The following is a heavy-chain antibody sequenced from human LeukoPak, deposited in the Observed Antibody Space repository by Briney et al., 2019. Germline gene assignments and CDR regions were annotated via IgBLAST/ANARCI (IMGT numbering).Heavy chain of an antibody. Sequence: GASVNVSFKASGYTYTSYEINWVRQAAGQEREWMGWMNPNSGITGHAQKFQGRVTLTRETSISTDYMELSSLRSDDTAVYYCARGGEMALAAKWGQGTLVTVSS. V-gene: IGHV1-8*02. D-gene: IGHD5-24*01. J-gene: IGHJ4*02. CDR3: ARGGEMALAAK. CDR1: GYTYTSYE. CDR2: MNPNSGIT.